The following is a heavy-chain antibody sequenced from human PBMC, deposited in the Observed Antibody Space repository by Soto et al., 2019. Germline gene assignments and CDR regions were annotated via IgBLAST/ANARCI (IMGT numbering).Heavy chain of an antibody. CDR1: CISVPSTQW. CDR2: IYHIGST. J-gene: IGHJ6*02. D-gene: IGHD2-21*02. CDR3: ARDLWGYCGVDCYPLDV. V-gene: IGHV4-4*02. Sequence: SGTLSLTCAFHCISVPSTQWWTVVSNAPGKGLECLGEIYHIGSTRYNPSLKSRVTISVDKSNNHFSLNLRSVSAADTAVYYCARDLWGYCGVDCYPLDVWGQGTTVS.